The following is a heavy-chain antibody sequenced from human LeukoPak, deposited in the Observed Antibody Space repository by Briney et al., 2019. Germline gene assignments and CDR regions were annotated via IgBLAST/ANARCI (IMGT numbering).Heavy chain of an antibody. V-gene: IGHV4-39*01. CDR1: GGSISSSSYY. Sequence: SETLSLTCTVSGGSISSSSYYWGWIRQPPGKGLEWIGSFYYSGSTYYNPSLKGRVTISVDTSKYQFSLKLSSVTAADTAVYYCARRYYYDSSGYYQGYYFDYWGQGTPVTVSS. J-gene: IGHJ4*02. D-gene: IGHD3-22*01. CDR2: FYYSGST. CDR3: ARRYYYDSSGYYQGYYFDY.